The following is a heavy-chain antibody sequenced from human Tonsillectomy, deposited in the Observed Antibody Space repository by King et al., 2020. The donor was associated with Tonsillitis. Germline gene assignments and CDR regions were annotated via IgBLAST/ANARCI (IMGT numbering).Heavy chain of an antibody. Sequence: HVQLVQSGGGLVKPGGSLRLSCAASGFPFSDYYMSWIRQAPGKGLEWGSYISSSGSTIYYADSVKGRFTVSRDNAKNSLYLQMNSLRAEDTAVYYCARDIADNYYGSGSPYWGQGTLVTVSS. J-gene: IGHJ4*02. V-gene: IGHV3-11*01. CDR3: ARDIADNYYGSGSPY. CDR1: GFPFSDYY. D-gene: IGHD3-10*01. CDR2: ISSSGSTI.